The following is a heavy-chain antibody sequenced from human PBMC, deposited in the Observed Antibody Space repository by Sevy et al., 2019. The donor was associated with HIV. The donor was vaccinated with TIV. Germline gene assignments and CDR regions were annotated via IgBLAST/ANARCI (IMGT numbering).Heavy chain of an antibody. J-gene: IGHJ4*02. D-gene: IGHD4-17*01. CDR1: GFSLTTSAVG. CDR2: IYWNDDK. V-gene: IGHV2-5*01. Sequence: SGPTLVKPTQTLTLTCTFSGFSLTTSAVGVGWIRQPPGKALECLAVIYWNDDKRYRPSLKSRLTITKDTAKNQVVLTKTNMDPVDTATYYCAHTTYGEYVGFFDYWGQGTLVTVSS. CDR3: AHTTYGEYVGFFDY.